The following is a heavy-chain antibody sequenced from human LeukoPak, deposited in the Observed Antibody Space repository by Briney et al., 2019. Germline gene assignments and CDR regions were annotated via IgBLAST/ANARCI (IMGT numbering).Heavy chain of an antibody. D-gene: IGHD2-2*01. CDR1: GLTFSSYW. Sequence: PGGSLRLSCAASGLTFSSYWMSWVRQAPGKGLEWVANIKQDGSEKYYVDSVKGRFTISRDNAKNSLYLQMNSLRAEDTAVYYCARLKLLWSNYFDYWGQGTLDTVSS. CDR3: ARLKLLWSNYFDY. J-gene: IGHJ4*02. CDR2: IKQDGSEK. V-gene: IGHV3-7*01.